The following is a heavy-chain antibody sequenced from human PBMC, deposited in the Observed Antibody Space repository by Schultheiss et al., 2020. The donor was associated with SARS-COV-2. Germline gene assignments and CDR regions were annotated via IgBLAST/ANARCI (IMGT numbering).Heavy chain of an antibody. CDR1: GGSISSGSYY. CDR3: ARARRVRGASTFDY. J-gene: IGHJ4*02. D-gene: IGHD3-10*01. V-gene: IGHV4-61*09. Sequence: SQTLSLTCTVSGGSISSGSYYWSWIRQPAGKGLEWIGYIYYSGSTNYNPSLKSRVTISVDTSKNQFSLKLSSVTAADTAVYYCARARRVRGASTFDYWGQGTLVTVSS. CDR2: IYYSGST.